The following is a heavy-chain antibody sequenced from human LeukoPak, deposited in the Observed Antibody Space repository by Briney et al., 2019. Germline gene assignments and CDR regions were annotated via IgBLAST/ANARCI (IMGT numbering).Heavy chain of an antibody. Sequence: GGSLRLSCTVSGFTVSSNSMSWVRQAPGKGLQWLGFISYDGNIKYEDSVKGRFTISRDNSKNTLYLQMNSLRAEDTAVYYCAKDRIPYYDILTGALGYWGQGTLVTVSS. J-gene: IGHJ4*02. V-gene: IGHV3-30*18. CDR1: GFTVSSNS. CDR2: ISYDGNIK. D-gene: IGHD3-9*01. CDR3: AKDRIPYYDILTGALGY.